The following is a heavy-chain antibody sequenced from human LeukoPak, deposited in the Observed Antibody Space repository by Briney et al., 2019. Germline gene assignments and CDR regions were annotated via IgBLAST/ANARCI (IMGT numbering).Heavy chain of an antibody. CDR2: IYYSGST. CDR1: GGSISSYY. CDR3: AVYYYDSSGYYYFDY. J-gene: IGHJ4*02. D-gene: IGHD3-22*01. Sequence: ESSETLSLTCTVSGGSISSYYWSWIRQPPGKELEWIGYIYYSGSTNYNPSLKSRVTISVDTSKNQFSLKLSSVTAADTAVYYCAVYYYDSSGYYYFDYWGQGTLVTVSS. V-gene: IGHV4-59*01.